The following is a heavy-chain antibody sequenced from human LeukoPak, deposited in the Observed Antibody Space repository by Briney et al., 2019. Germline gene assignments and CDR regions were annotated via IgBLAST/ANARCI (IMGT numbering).Heavy chain of an antibody. J-gene: IGHJ3*02. CDR2: IYHSGST. D-gene: IGHD3-16*01. CDR3: ARDKPLAHALAFDI. Sequence: SQTLSLTCTVSGGSISSGGYYWSWIRQPPGKGLEWIGYIYHSGSTYYNPSLKSRVTISVDTSKNQFSLKLSSVTAADTAVYYCARDKPLAHALAFDIWGQGTMVTVSS. V-gene: IGHV4-30-2*01. CDR1: GGSISSGGYY.